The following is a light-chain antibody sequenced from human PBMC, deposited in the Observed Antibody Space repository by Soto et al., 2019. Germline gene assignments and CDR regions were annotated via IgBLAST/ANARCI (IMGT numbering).Light chain of an antibody. CDR2: DVS. CDR1: SSDVGGYNY. J-gene: IGLJ7*01. V-gene: IGLV2-14*01. Sequence: QSALTQPASVSGSPGQSITISCTGTSSDVGGYNYVSWYQQHPGKAPQLMIYDVSNRPSGVSNRFSGSKSGNTASLTISGLQAEDEADDYCSSYTSSSMLHAVFGGGTQLTVL. CDR3: SSYTSSSMLHAV.